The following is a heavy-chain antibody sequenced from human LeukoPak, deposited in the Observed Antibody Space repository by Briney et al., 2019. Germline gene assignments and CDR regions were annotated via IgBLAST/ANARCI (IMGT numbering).Heavy chain of an antibody. CDR1: GGSISSYY. CDR3: ARGIWEMATIPYWYFDI. D-gene: IGHD5-24*01. Sequence: SETLSLTCTVSGGSISSYYWSWIRQPAGKGLEWIGRISTSGSTNYNPSLKSRVTMSVDTSKHQFSLKLSSVTAADTALYYCARGIWEMATIPYWYFDIWGRGTLVTVSS. CDR2: ISTSGST. V-gene: IGHV4-4*07. J-gene: IGHJ2*01.